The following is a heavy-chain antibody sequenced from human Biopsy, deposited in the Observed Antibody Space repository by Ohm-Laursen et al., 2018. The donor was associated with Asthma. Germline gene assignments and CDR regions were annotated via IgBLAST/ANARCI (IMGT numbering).Heavy chain of an antibody. CDR3: ARAQDYYDSRSYYRSFGF. CDR2: IYYSGST. D-gene: IGHD3-22*01. J-gene: IGHJ4*02. CDR1: YGSITSGGYY. V-gene: IGHV4-31*03. Sequence: TLSLTCTVSYGSITSGGYYWTWIRQHPGKGLEWIGFIYYSGSTYYNPSLKSRVSISIDTSKNQFSLKLSSVTAADTAVYYCARAQDYYDSRSYYRSFGFRGQGTLVPVSS.